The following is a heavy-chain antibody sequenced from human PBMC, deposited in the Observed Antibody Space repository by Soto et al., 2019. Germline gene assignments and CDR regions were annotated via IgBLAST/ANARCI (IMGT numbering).Heavy chain of an antibody. D-gene: IGHD2-2*01. CDR2: IHDSGST. J-gene: IGHJ4*02. V-gene: IGHV4-59*08. CDR3: ARLGRYQMGIFDY. CDR1: GGSISSYY. Sequence: QVQLQESGPGLVKPSVTLSLTCTVSGGSISSYYWSWIRQPPGKGLEYIGYIHDSGSTNYNPSLKSRVTISVDTSKNQFSLELSSVTAADTALYYCARLGRYQMGIFDYWGQGTLVTVSS.